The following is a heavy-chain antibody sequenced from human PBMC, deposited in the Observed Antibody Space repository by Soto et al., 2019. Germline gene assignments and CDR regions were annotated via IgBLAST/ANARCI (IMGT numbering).Heavy chain of an antibody. CDR1: GFTFSDYY. CDR2: ISNIGTSI. V-gene: IGHV3-11*01. Sequence: GGSLRLSCVASGFTFSDYYMTWIRQAPGKRLEWVSYISNIGTSIYYGDSVKGRFTISRDNDQNSVYMQMNSLRAEDTAVYYCARGSGPSGGAFEIWGQGTMVTVSS. D-gene: IGHD6-19*01. CDR3: ARGSGPSGGAFEI. J-gene: IGHJ3*02.